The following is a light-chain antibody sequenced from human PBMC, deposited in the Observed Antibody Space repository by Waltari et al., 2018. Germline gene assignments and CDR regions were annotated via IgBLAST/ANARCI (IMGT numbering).Light chain of an antibody. J-gene: IGKJ1*01. V-gene: IGKV3-20*01. CDR3: QKYESLPAT. CDR2: ETY. Sequence: EIVLTQSPATLSLSPGERATLSCRASQSVGKYLAGYQQRPGQAPRLLIYETYRRATGTPDRFTGSGSGTDFSLTISRLEPEDFAVYYCQKYESLPATFGQGTTVEIK. CDR1: QSVGKY.